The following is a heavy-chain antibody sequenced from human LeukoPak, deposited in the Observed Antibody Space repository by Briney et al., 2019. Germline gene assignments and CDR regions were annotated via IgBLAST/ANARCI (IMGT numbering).Heavy chain of an antibody. CDR1: GYTFTSYG. J-gene: IGHJ3*02. CDR3: ARSIYSYGRDAFDI. CDR2: ISAYNGNT. Sequence: ASVKVSCKASGYTFTSYGISWVRQAPGQGLEWMGWISAYNGNTNYAQKLQGRVTMTTDTSTSTAYMELRSLRSDDTAVYYCARSIYSYGRDAFDIWGQGTMVTVSS. V-gene: IGHV1-18*01. D-gene: IGHD5-18*01.